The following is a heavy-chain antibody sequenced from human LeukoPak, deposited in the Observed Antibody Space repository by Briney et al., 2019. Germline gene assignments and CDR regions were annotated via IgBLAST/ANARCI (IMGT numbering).Heavy chain of an antibody. CDR3: ARGRDFYYGSGSPYFDY. Sequence: SSETLSLTCTVSGGSISSNSYFWNWIRQPAGKGLEWIGRIFTTGSTNYNPSLKSRVTMSVDTSKNQFSLKLSSVTAADTAVYYCARGRDFYYGSGSPYFDYWGQGTLVTVSS. CDR1: GGSISSNSYF. CDR2: IFTTGST. J-gene: IGHJ4*02. V-gene: IGHV4-61*02. D-gene: IGHD3-10*01.